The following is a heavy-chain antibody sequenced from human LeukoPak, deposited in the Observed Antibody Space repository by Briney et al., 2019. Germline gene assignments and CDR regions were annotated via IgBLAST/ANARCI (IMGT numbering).Heavy chain of an antibody. J-gene: IGHJ4*02. CDR1: GFSLSTSGVG. V-gene: IGHV2-5*02. CDR2: IYWDDDK. Sequence: SGPTLVKPTQTLTLTCTFSGFSLSTSGVGVGWIRQPPGKALEWLALIYWDDDKRYSPSLKSRLTITKDTSKNQVVLTMTNMDPVDTATYYCAHRGLDYGSGSSLPFDYWGQGTLVTVSS. D-gene: IGHD3-10*01. CDR3: AHRGLDYGSGSSLPFDY.